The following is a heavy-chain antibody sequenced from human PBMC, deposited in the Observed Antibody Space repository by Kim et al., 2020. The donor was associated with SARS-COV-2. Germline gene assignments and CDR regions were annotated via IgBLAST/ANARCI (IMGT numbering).Heavy chain of an antibody. CDR3: AKDRGLSSSWYVPGIQIDY. Sequence: GRFTISRDNAKNPLYLQMNSLRAEDTAVYYCAKDRGLSSSWYVPGIQIDYWGQGTLVTVSS. D-gene: IGHD6-13*01. J-gene: IGHJ4*02. V-gene: IGHV3-23*01.